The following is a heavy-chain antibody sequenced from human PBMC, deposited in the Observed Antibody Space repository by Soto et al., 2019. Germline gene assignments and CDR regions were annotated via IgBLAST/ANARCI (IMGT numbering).Heavy chain of an antibody. D-gene: IGHD4-17*01. J-gene: IGHJ4*02. CDR3: AKDLSVIATVNYFDS. V-gene: IGHV3-30*18. CDR2: IPYDGTKK. CDR1: GFTFSDYG. Sequence: QVQLVESGGGVVQPGRSLRLSCTASGFTFSDYGMHWVRQAPGKGLEWVAVIPYDGTKKYYADSVKGRFTISRDNSKNTLYLQMNSLRAEDTAVYYCAKDLSVIATVNYFDSWGLGTLVTVSS.